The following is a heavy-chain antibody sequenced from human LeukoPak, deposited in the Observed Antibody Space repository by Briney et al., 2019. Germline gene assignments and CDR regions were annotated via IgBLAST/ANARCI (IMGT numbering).Heavy chain of an antibody. V-gene: IGHV3-48*04. CDR3: ARRRDFIDY. CDR1: GFTFSSAP. CDR2: SSSSGSTI. D-gene: IGHD3/OR15-3a*01. J-gene: IGHJ4*02. Sequence: GGSLRLSCAASGFTFSSAPMSWVRQAPGKGLEWVSYSSSSGSTIYYADSVKGRFAISRDNAKNSLYLQMNSLRAEDTAVYYCARRRDFIDYWGQGTLVTVSS.